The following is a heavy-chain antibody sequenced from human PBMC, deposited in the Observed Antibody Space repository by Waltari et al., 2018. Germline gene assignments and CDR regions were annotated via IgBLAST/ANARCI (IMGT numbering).Heavy chain of an antibody. CDR1: GFTFSSYA. J-gene: IGHJ6*03. CDR2: ISYDGSNK. D-gene: IGHD3-3*01. Sequence: QVQLVESGGGVVQPGRSLRLSCAASGFTFSSYAMHWVRPAPGKGLEWVAVISYDGSNKYYADSVKGRFTISRDNSKNTLYLQMNSLRAEDTAVYYCARGGYDFWSGTYYYMDVWGKGTTVTVSS. V-gene: IGHV3-30-3*01. CDR3: ARGGYDFWSGTYYYMDV.